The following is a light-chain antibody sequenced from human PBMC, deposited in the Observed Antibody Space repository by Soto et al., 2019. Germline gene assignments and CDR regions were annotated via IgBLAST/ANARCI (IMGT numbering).Light chain of an antibody. J-gene: IGKJ4*01. CDR2: AAS. CDR3: QKYDGAPLT. V-gene: IGKV1-27*01. CDR1: QDINIY. Sequence: DIQMTQSPSSLSASVGDRVTITCRAGQDINIYLAWYQQKPGKVPKLLISAASTLQSGVPSRFSGSGSWTDFNLNIRSLQPEDGATYYCQKYDGAPLTFGGGTKVEIK.